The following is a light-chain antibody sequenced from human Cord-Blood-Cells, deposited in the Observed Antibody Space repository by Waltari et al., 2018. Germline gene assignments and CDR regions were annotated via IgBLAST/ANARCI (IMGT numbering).Light chain of an antibody. CDR2: DAS. CDR1: QSVSSY. J-gene: IGKJ3*01. Sequence: EFVLTQPPATLSLFPGEGATFSSRASQSVSSYLAWYQQKPGQAPRLLIYDASNRATGIPARFSGSGSGTDFTLTISSLEPEDFAVYYCQQRSNWPPGGTFGPGTKVDIK. V-gene: IGKV3-11*01. CDR3: QQRSNWPPGGT.